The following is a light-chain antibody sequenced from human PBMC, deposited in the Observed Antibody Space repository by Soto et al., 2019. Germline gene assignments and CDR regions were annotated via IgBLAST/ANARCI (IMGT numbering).Light chain of an antibody. Sequence: EIVLMQSPGTLSLSPGERATLSCRASQSVSSNFLVWYQQKPGQAPRLLIYDASTRATGIPDRFSGSGSGTDFTLTISRLEPEDFAVYYCQQYGTSPPNTFGQGTKLEIK. CDR1: QSVSSNF. V-gene: IGKV3-20*01. J-gene: IGKJ2*01. CDR2: DAS. CDR3: QQYGTSPPNT.